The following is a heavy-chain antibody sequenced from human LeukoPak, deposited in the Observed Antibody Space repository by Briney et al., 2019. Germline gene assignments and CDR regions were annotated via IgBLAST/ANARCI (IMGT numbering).Heavy chain of an antibody. CDR1: GGSISSYY. D-gene: IGHD5/OR15-5a*01. J-gene: IGHJ5*02. CDR2: IYYSGST. V-gene: IGHV4-59*12. Sequence: SETLSLTCTVSGGSISSYYWSWIRQPPGKGLEWIGYIYYSGSTNYNPSLKSRVTISVDTSKNQFSLKLSSVTAADTAVYYCARDLRRAQNWFDPWGQGTLVTVSS. CDR3: ARDLRRAQNWFDP.